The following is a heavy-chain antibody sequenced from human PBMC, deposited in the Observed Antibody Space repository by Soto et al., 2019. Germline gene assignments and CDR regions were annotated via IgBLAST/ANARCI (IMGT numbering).Heavy chain of an antibody. V-gene: IGHV1-18*01. CDR1: GYSFSNSG. D-gene: IGHD2-8*01. CDR3: ARDEYNNGRNWLNP. J-gene: IGHJ5*02. Sequence: QVELVQSGPEVKNPGASVKVSCKASGYSFSNSGFSWMRQAPGQGLEWMGWISTYNGNTNYAQKFQGRLSMTRDTSTTTAFMELTTLRSDDTAVYYCARDEYNNGRNWLNPWGKGTLVTVTS. CDR2: ISTYNGNT.